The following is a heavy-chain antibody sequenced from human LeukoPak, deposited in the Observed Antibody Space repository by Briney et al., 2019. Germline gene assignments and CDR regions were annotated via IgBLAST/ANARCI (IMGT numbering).Heavy chain of an antibody. CDR1: GFTFSTYT. CDR2: ISNDGSNK. J-gene: IGHJ4*02. D-gene: IGHD1-26*01. V-gene: IGHV3-30-3*01. Sequence: GGSLRLSCAASGFTFSTYTMHWVRQAPGRGLEWVALISNDGSNKYYADSVKGRFTISRDNSKNTLYLQMNSLRREDTAVFSCARERSSGSYYDYWGQGTLVTVSS. CDR3: ARERSSGSYYDY.